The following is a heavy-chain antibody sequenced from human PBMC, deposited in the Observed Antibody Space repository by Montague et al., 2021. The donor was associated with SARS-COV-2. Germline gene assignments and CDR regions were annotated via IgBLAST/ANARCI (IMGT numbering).Heavy chain of an antibody. CDR2: INHSGST. V-gene: IGHV4-34*01. J-gene: IGHJ6*02. CDR3: TREGYQVLWSDYYYYGMDV. D-gene: IGHD2-2*01. Sequence: SETLSLTCAVYGGSFSGYHWSWIRQPPGKGLEWIGEINHSGSTNYNPSLTSRVTISVDTSKNQFSLKLSSVTAADTAVYYCTREGYQVLWSDYYYYGMDVWGQGTTVTVSS. CDR1: GGSFSGYH.